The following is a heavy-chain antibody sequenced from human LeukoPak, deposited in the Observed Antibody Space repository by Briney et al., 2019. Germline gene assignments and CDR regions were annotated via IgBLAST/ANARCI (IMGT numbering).Heavy chain of an antibody. CDR1: GFTFSTYS. V-gene: IGHV3-23*01. Sequence: GGSLRLSCAAPGFTFSTYSMDWVRQAPGKGLEWVSAISGSGGSTYYADSVKGRFTISRDNSKNTLYLQMNSLRAEDTAVYYCAKRHYGSGSFDYWGQGTLVTVSS. CDR2: ISGSGGST. D-gene: IGHD3-10*01. J-gene: IGHJ4*02. CDR3: AKRHYGSGSFDY.